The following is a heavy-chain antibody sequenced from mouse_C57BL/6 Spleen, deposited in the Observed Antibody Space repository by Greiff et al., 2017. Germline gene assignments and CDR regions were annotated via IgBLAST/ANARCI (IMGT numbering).Heavy chain of an antibody. D-gene: IGHD1-1*01. CDR1: GYTFTSYW. CDR2: INPSNGGT. J-gene: IGHJ2*01. V-gene: IGHV1-53*01. Sequence: QVQLKESGTELVKPGASVKLSCKASGYTFTSYWMHWVKQRPGQGLEWIGNINPSNGGTNYNEKFKSKATLTVDKSSSTAYMQLSSLTSEDSAVYYCARLYYGSSYLDYWGQGTTLTVSS. CDR3: ARLYYGSSYLDY.